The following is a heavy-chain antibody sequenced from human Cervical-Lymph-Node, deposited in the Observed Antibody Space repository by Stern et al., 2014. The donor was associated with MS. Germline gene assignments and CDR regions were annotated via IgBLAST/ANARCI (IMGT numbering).Heavy chain of an antibody. Sequence: QVQLVQSGAEVKKPGSSVKVSCTASGGTFSSYAINWVRQAPGQGPEWMGGIIPIVGTANYAQKCQGRVTITADESTSTAYMELSSLRSEDTAVYYCTRDRRHYDTSGGYYFDSWGQGTLVTVSS. J-gene: IGHJ4*02. V-gene: IGHV1-69*01. CDR1: GGTFSSYA. D-gene: IGHD3-22*01. CDR2: IIPIVGTA. CDR3: TRDRRHYDTSGGYYFDS.